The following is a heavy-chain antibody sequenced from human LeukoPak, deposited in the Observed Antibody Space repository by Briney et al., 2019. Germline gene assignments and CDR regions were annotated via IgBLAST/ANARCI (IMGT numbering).Heavy chain of an antibody. J-gene: IGHJ4*02. CDR3: AKEDCGVDCSTFDY. CDR1: GFTFSRYA. CDR2: ISGSGGTT. D-gene: IGHD2-21*02. Sequence: PGGSLRLSCAASGFTFSRYAMSWVRQAPGKGLEWVSAISGSGGTTYYADSVKGRFTISRDNSKSTLYLQMNSLRAEDTVVYYCAKEDCGVDCSTFDYWGQGTLVTVSS. V-gene: IGHV3-23*01.